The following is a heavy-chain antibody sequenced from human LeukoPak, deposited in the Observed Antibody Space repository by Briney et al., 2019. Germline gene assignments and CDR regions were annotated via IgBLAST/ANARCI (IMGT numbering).Heavy chain of an antibody. J-gene: IGHJ4*02. D-gene: IGHD6-13*01. CDR2: IDTSGTNI. CDR3: AREGDTTGAAGTEFDY. CDR1: GFTFSTDA. V-gene: IGHV3-48*01. Sequence: GRSLRLSCAASGFTFSTDAMHWVRQAPGKGLEWVSYIDTSGTNIYYSDSVRGRFTISRDNAKNSLYLQMNSLRAEDTAVYYCAREGDTTGAAGTEFDYWGQGALVTVSS.